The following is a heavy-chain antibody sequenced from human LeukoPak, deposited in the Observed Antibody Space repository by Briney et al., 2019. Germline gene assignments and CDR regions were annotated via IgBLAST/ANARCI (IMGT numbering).Heavy chain of an antibody. CDR2: ISGSGGST. J-gene: IGHJ4*02. CDR1: GFTFSSYA. CDR3: AKVRKEGPYYDFWSGLFDY. D-gene: IGHD3-3*01. Sequence: PGGSLRLSCAASGFTFSSYAMSWVRQAPGKGLEWVSAISGSGGSTYYADSVKGRFTIPRDNSKNTLYLQMNSLRAEDTAVYYCAKVRKEGPYYDFWSGLFDYWGQGTLVTVSS. V-gene: IGHV3-23*01.